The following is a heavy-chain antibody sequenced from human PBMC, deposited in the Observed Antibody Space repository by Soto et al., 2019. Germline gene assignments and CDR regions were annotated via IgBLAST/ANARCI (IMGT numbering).Heavy chain of an antibody. J-gene: IGHJ5*02. V-gene: IGHV4-61*01. Sequence: SETLSLTCSVSGGAVSSGTYYWSWIRHPPGKGLEWIGHIYFTGSTNYNPSLKSRVTMSLDTSRNQFSLKLSSVTAADTAVYYCTRGPPRVQWFDPWGLGTLVTVSS. CDR2: IYFTGST. CDR1: GGAVSSGTYY. CDR3: TRGPPRVQWFDP.